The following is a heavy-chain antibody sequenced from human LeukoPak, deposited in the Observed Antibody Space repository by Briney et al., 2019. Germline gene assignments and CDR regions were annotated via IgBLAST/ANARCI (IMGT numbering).Heavy chain of an antibody. V-gene: IGHV3-33*06. D-gene: IGHD3-3*01. J-gene: IGHJ3*02. CDR3: AKPITIFGNSASDI. CDR2: IWYDGSNK. CDR1: GFTFSSYG. Sequence: PGGSLRLSCAASGFTFSSYGMHWVRQAPGKGLEWVAVIWYDGSNKYYADSVKGRFTISRDNSKNTLYLQMNSLRAEDTAVYYCAKPITIFGNSASDIWGQGTMVTVSS.